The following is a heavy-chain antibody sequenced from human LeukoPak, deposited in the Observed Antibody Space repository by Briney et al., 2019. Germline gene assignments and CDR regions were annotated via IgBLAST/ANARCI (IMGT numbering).Heavy chain of an antibody. D-gene: IGHD2-15*01. CDR1: GGTFSSYA. CDR3: ARDDCSGGSCYSDY. CDR2: IIPIFGTA. Sequence: SVKVSCKASGGTFSSYAISWVRQAPGQGLEWMGGIIPIFGTANYAQKFQGRVTITADESTSTAYMELSSLRSEDTAVYYCARDDCSGGSCYSDYWGQGTLVTVSS. V-gene: IGHV1-69*13. J-gene: IGHJ4*02.